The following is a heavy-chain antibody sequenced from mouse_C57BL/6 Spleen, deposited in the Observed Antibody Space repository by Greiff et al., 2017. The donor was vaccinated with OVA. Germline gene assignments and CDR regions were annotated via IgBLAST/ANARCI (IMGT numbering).Heavy chain of an antibody. CDR3: AREKLTTVVATDYFDY. V-gene: IGHV1-82*01. J-gene: IGHJ2*01. CDR2: IYPGDGDT. Sequence: QVQLQQSGPELVKPGASVKISCKASGYAFSSSWMNWVKQRPGKGLEWIGRIYPGDGDTNYNGKFKGKATLTADKSSSTAYMQLSSLTSEDSAVYFCAREKLTTVVATDYFDYWGQGTTLTVSS. CDR1: GYAFSSSW. D-gene: IGHD1-1*01.